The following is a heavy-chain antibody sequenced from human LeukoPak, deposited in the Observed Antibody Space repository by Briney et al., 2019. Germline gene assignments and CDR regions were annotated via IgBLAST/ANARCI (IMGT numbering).Heavy chain of an antibody. CDR2: IKKDGSEK. Sequence: GGSLRLSCAASGFTFSSYWMSWVRQAPGKGLEWVANIKKDGSEKYYVDSVKGRFTISRDDSENTLSLQMNSLRVEDTAVYYCARDLAWGAFDYWGQGTLVTVSS. V-gene: IGHV3-7*03. CDR1: GFTFSSYW. CDR3: ARDLAWGAFDY. D-gene: IGHD7-27*01. J-gene: IGHJ4*02.